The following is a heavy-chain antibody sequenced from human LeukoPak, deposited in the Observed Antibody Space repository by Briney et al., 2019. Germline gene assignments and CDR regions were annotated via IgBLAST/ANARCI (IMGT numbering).Heavy chain of an antibody. J-gene: IGHJ6*03. CDR1: GGSISSSSYY. CDR3: ARVAAARYYYYMDV. V-gene: IGHV4-39*01. CDR2: IYYSGTA. Sequence: SETLSLTCTVSGGSISSSSYYWGWIRQPPGKGLEWIGTIYYSGTACYSPSLKSRVTISVDTSMNQFSLRLSSVTAADTAVFYCARVAAARYYYYMDVWGKGTTVTVSS. D-gene: IGHD6-13*01.